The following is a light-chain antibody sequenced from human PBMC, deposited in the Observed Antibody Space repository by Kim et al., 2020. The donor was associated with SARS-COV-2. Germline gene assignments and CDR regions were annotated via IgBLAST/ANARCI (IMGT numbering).Light chain of an antibody. Sequence: GKTLTISCARSNGSIASNYVQWDQQRPCRSPTTVIFEDDQRPSGVPDRFSGSLDSSSNSASLTISGLKTDNEADYYCQSNHNNKVIFGGGTKLTVL. CDR2: EDD. V-gene: IGLV6-57*01. J-gene: IGLJ2*01. CDR1: NGSIASNY. CDR3: QSNHNNKVI.